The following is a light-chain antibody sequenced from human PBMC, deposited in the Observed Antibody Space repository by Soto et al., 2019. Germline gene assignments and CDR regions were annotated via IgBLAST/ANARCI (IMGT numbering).Light chain of an antibody. CDR1: QSVRSN. CDR2: GSS. V-gene: IGKV3-15*01. Sequence: EIVMAQSPAPPSVSPGERVTLSRRASQSVRSNLAWYQQKPGQAPRLLIYGSSTRATGVPARFSGSGSGADFTLTISNLQSEDFAVYYCQQYTNWPPITFGQGTRLEIK. CDR3: QQYTNWPPIT. J-gene: IGKJ5*01.